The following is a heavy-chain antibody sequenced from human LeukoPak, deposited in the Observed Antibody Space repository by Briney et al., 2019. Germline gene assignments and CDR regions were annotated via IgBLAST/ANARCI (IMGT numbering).Heavy chain of an antibody. CDR2: IIPIFGTA. V-gene: IGHV1-69*05. CDR1: GGTFSSYA. Sequence: SVKVSCKASGGTFSSYAISWVRQAPGQGLEWMGGIIPIFGTANYAQKFQGRVTVTTDESTSTAYMELSSLRSEDTAVYYCASFSGRVVGAFDIWGQGTMVTVSS. D-gene: IGHD1-26*01. J-gene: IGHJ3*02. CDR3: ASFSGRVVGAFDI.